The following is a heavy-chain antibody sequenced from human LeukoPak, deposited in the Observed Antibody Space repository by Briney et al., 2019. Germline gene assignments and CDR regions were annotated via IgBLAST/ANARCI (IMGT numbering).Heavy chain of an antibody. J-gene: IGHJ5*02. CDR2: ISSSGSTI. Sequence: GGSLRLSCAASGFTFSSYEMNWVRQAPGKGLEWVSYISSSGSTIYYADSVKGRFTISRDNAKNSLYLQMNSLRGEDTAVYYCARGYYDILTGYYGPNWFDPWGQGTLVTVSS. CDR3: ARGYYDILTGYYGPNWFDP. CDR1: GFTFSSYE. V-gene: IGHV3-48*03. D-gene: IGHD3-9*01.